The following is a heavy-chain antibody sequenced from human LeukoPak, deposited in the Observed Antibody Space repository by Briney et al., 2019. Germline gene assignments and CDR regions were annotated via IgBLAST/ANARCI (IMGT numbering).Heavy chain of an antibody. J-gene: IGHJ4*02. CDR3: ARVNTMIRGVTHFDY. Sequence: GASVKVSCKASGYTFINYAMHWVRQAPGQRLEWMEWINACNGNTKYSQKFQGRVTITRDTSPSTAYMEFSSLRSADTAVYYCARVNTMIRGVTHFDYWGQGTLVTVSS. V-gene: IGHV1-3*01. D-gene: IGHD3-10*01. CDR1: GYTFINYA. CDR2: INACNGNT.